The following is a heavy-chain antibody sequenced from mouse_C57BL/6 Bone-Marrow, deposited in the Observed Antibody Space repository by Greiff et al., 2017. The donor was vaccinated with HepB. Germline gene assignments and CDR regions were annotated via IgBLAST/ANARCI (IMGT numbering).Heavy chain of an antibody. Sequence: EVKVEESGGGLVKPGGSLKLSCAASGFTFSSYAMSWVRQTPEKRLEWVATISDGGSYTYYPDNVKGRFTISRDNAKNNLYLQMSHLKSEDTAMYYCARDQAVVPFDYWGQGTTLTVSS. CDR3: ARDQAVVPFDY. J-gene: IGHJ2*01. CDR2: ISDGGSYT. CDR1: GFTFSSYA. V-gene: IGHV5-4*01. D-gene: IGHD1-1*01.